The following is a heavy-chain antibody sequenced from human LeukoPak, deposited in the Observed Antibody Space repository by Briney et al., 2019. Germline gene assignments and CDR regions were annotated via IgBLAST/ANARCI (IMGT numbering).Heavy chain of an antibody. Sequence: ASVKVSCKVSGYTLTELSMHWVRQAPGKGLEWMGGFDPEDGETIYAQKFQGRVTMTEDTSTDTAYMELSSLRSEDTAVYYCATASYDSSGYYSSTFDYWGQRTLVTVSS. CDR3: ATASYDSSGYYSSTFDY. D-gene: IGHD3-22*01. CDR2: FDPEDGET. J-gene: IGHJ4*02. V-gene: IGHV1-24*01. CDR1: GYTLTELS.